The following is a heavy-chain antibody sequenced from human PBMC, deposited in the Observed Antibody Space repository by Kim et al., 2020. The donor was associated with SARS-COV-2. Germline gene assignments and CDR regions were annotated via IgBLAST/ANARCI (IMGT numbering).Heavy chain of an antibody. Sequence: SETLSLTCTVSGGSISSSSHFWGCIRQPPGKGLEWIGNIYHSGSPHYNPSLKSRVTISVDASKNQFSLKLTSVTAADTAVYFCARGYSAREGFGNCFVSWGHGSLVSVPS. V-gene: IGHV4-39*01. D-gene: IGHD6-13*01. CDR3: ARGYSAREGFGNCFVS. J-gene: IGHJ5*01. CDR2: IYHSGSP. CDR1: GGSISSSSHF.